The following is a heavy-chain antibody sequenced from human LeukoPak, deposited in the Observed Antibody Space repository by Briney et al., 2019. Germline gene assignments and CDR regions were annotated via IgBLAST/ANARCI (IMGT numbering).Heavy chain of an antibody. CDR1: EFTFSSYS. V-gene: IGHV3-21*01. CDR3: ARESLDSSGYYSPDY. J-gene: IGHJ4*02. CDR2: ISSSSSYI. Sequence: GALRLSCAASEFTFSSYSMNWVRQAPGKGLEWVSSISSSSSYIYYADSVKGRFTISRDNAKNSLYLQMNSLRAEDTAVYYCARESLDSSGYYSPDYWGRGTLVTVSS. D-gene: IGHD3-22*01.